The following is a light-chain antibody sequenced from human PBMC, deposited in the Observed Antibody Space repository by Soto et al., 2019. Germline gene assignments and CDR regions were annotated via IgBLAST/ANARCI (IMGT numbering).Light chain of an antibody. CDR3: NSYAGSNNVV. Sequence: QSVLTQPPSASGSPGQSVTISCTGTSSDVGGYNYVSWYQRHPGKAPKLMIYEVSKRPSGVPDRFSGSKSGNTASLTVSGLQAEDEDDYYCNSYAGSNNVVFGGGTKLTVL. CDR2: EVS. V-gene: IGLV2-8*01. CDR1: SSDVGGYNY. J-gene: IGLJ2*01.